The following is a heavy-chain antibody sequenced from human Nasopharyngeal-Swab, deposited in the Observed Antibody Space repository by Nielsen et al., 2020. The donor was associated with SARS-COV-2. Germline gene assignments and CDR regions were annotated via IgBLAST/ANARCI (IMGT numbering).Heavy chain of an antibody. CDR1: GYTFTDYY. CDR2: INPDSGDT. V-gene: IGHV1-2*02. D-gene: IGHD3-22*01. Sequence: ASAKVSCKTSGYTFTDYYIHWLRQVPGQGLEWVGCINPDSGDTKYAQKFQGRVTVTRDRSRSTAHIELSRLRSDGTAVYYCARDYYDNYDSDYWGQGTLVTVSS. CDR3: ARDYYDNYDSDY. J-gene: IGHJ4*02.